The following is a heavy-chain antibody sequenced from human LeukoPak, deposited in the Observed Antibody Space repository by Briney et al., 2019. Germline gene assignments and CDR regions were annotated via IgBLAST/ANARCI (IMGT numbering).Heavy chain of an antibody. V-gene: IGHV1-8*01. Sequence: GASVKASCKASGYTFTSYDINWVRQATGQGLEWTGWMNPNSGNTGYAQKFQGRVTMTRNTSISTAYMELSSLRSEDTAVYYCARVAAAQAGMDVWGQGTTVTVSS. D-gene: IGHD6-13*01. CDR1: GYTFTSYD. CDR2: MNPNSGNT. J-gene: IGHJ6*02. CDR3: ARVAAAQAGMDV.